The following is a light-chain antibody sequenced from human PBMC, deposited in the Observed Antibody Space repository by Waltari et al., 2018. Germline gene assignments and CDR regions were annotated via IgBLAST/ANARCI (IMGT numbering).Light chain of an antibody. J-gene: IGKJ1*01. Sequence: EIVLTQSPGTLSLSPGERATIACRASQSVSSSYLAWYPHKPGQAPRLLIYDASSRATGIPDRFSGSGSGTDFTLTISRLEPEDFAVYYCQQYGSSPRTFGQGTKVEIK. CDR1: QSVSSSY. V-gene: IGKV3-20*01. CDR2: DAS. CDR3: QQYGSSPRT.